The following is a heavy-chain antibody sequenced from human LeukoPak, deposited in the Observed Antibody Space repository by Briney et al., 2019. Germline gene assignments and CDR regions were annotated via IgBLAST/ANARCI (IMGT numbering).Heavy chain of an antibody. D-gene: IGHD6-13*01. CDR2: MNPNSGNT. J-gene: IGHJ6*03. CDR3: ARAQQLVLSRYYYYYYMDV. V-gene: IGHV1-8*02. Sequence: ASVKVSCKASGYTFTSYGISWVRQATGQGLEWMGWMNPNSGNTGYAQKFQGRVTMTRNTSISTAYMELSSLRSEDTAVYYCARAQQLVLSRYYYYYYMDVWGKGTTVTISS. CDR1: GYTFTSYG.